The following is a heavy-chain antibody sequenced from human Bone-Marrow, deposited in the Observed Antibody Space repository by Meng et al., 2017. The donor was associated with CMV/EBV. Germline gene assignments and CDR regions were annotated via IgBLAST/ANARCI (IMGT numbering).Heavy chain of an antibody. CDR1: GFTFSSYW. Sequence: GESLKISCAASGFTFSSYWMSWVRQAPGKGLEWVSAISGSGGSTYYADSVKGRFTISRDNSKNTLYLQMNSLRAEDTAVYYCAKESSWYLERGGYYYGMDVWGQGTTVTVSS. CDR3: AKESSWYLERGGYYYGMDV. CDR2: ISGSGGST. J-gene: IGHJ6*02. V-gene: IGHV3-23*01. D-gene: IGHD6-13*01.